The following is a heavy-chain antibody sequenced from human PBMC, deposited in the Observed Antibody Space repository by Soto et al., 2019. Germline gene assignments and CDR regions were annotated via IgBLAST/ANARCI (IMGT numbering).Heavy chain of an antibody. J-gene: IGHJ6*02. D-gene: IGHD6-13*01. CDR3: ARLGYTETVVQAVGRILSGLGV. Sequence: EVQLVESGGDLVKPGGSLRLSCAASGFVFSSYSMNWVRQAPGKGLAWVSSISSTNSKIYYADSVKGRFSISRDNAKNSLCVKMKNLRAVHTAVYYCARLGYTETVVQAVGRILSGLGVWGRGNTGSVSS. CDR2: ISSTNSKI. CDR1: GFVFSSYS. V-gene: IGHV3-21*01.